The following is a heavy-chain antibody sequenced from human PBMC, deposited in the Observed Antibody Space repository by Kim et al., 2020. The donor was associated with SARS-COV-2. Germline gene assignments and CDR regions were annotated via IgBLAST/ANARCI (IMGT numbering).Heavy chain of an antibody. CDR1: GFTFSDHY. Sequence: GGSLRLSCAASGFTFSDHYMDWVRQAPGKGLEWVGRTRNKANSYTTEYAASVKGRFTISRDDSKNSLYLQMNSLKTEDTAVYYCARGLSNWDYYGSSGPQDLDYWGQGTLVTVSS. CDR2: TRNKANSYTT. V-gene: IGHV3-72*01. D-gene: IGHD3-22*01. CDR3: ARGLSNWDYYGSSGPQDLDY. J-gene: IGHJ4*02.